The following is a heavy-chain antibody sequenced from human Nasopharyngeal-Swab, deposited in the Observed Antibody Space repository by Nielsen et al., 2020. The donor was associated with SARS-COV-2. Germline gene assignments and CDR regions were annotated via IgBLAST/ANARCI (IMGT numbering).Heavy chain of an antibody. Sequence: ASVKVSCKTSGYTFTNYAMNWVRQAPGQGLEWVGWINTNTGNPMYAQGFTGRFVFSLDTSVSTAYLQISGLKAEDTAVYYCARDLVGLGYYWGQGTLVTVSS. CDR1: GYTFTNYA. J-gene: IGHJ4*02. D-gene: IGHD2-2*01. CDR2: INTNTGNP. CDR3: ARDLVGLGYY. V-gene: IGHV7-4-1*02.